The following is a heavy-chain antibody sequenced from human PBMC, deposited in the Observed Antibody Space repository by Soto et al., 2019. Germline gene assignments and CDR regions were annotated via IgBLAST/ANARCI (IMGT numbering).Heavy chain of an antibody. V-gene: IGHV1-18*01. CDR2: ITPHNGDT. D-gene: IGHD2-8*02. Sequence: IQLLQSGAEVKKPGTSVKVSCKASGYPFVTYGISWVRQAPGQGTEWLGWITPHNGDTNYAQKVHGRVTMTTDSATSTAYLEVRSLRSDETAVYHGARLAPCIGGDTCYSRALDYWGQGTLLTVSS. J-gene: IGHJ4*02. CDR3: ARLAPCIGGDTCYSRALDY. CDR1: GYPFVTYG.